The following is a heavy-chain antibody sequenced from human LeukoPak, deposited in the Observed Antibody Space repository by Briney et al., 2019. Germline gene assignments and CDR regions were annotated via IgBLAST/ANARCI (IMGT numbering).Heavy chain of an antibody. Sequence: GGSLRLSCVASGFPFSSYWMTWVRQAPGKGLEWVSSISSSSGSIYYADSVKGRFTISRDNAKNSLYLQMNSLRAEDTAVYYCARDTYDSSGYYYQDYWGQGTLVTVSS. D-gene: IGHD3-22*01. CDR3: ARDTYDSSGYYYQDY. CDR1: GFPFSSYW. V-gene: IGHV3-21*01. J-gene: IGHJ4*02. CDR2: ISSSSGSI.